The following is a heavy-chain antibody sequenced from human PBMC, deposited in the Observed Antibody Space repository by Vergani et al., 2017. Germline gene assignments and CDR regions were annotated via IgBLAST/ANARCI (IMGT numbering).Heavy chain of an antibody. J-gene: IGHJ4*02. V-gene: IGHV3-30-3*01. Sequence: QVQLVESGGGVVQPGRSLRLSCAASGFTFSSYAMHWVRQAPGKGLEWVAVISYDGSNKYYADSVKGRFTISRDNSKNTLYLQMNSLRAEDTAVYYCAREYDFWSGYYPNPGYWGQGILVTVSS. CDR1: GFTFSSYA. CDR2: ISYDGSNK. D-gene: IGHD3-3*01. CDR3: AREYDFWSGYYPNPGY.